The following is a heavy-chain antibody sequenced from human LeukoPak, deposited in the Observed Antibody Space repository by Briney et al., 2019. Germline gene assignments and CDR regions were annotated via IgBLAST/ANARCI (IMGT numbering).Heavy chain of an antibody. CDR2: IYHSGST. D-gene: IGHD3-3*01. V-gene: IGHV4-59*04. CDR1: GGSISSYY. Sequence: SVTLSLTCTVSGGSISSYYWSWIRQPPGKGLEWIGYIYHSGSTYYNPSLKSRVTISVDRSKNQFSLKLSSVTAADTAVYYCAGRAYDFWSGYYTDNWFDPWGQGTLVTVSS. CDR3: AGRAYDFWSGYYTDNWFDP. J-gene: IGHJ5*02.